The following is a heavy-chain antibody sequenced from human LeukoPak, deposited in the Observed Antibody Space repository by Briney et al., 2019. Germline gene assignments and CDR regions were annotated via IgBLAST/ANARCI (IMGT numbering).Heavy chain of an antibody. CDR3: ARDGRRYSSSPNWFDP. CDR2: ISAYNGNT. Sequence: ASVKVSCKASGYTFTTYGISWVRQAPGQGLEWMGWISAYNGNTNYAQKLQGRVTMTTDTSTSTAYMELRSLRSDDTAVYYCARDGRRYSSSPNWFDPWGQGTLVTVSS. CDR1: GYTFTTYG. D-gene: IGHD6-13*01. J-gene: IGHJ5*02. V-gene: IGHV1-18*01.